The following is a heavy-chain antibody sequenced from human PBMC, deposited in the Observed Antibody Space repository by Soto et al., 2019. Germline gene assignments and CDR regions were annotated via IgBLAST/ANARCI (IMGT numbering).Heavy chain of an antibody. CDR3: AKSWLRFLEWYTKESPDY. Sequence: ASVKVSCKASGYTFTTYAMHWVRQAPGQRLEWMGWINAANGNTKYSQKFQGRVTITRDTSASTAYMELSSLRSEDTAVYTCAKSWLRFLEWYTKESPDYWGQGILVTVSS. D-gene: IGHD3-3*01. V-gene: IGHV1-3*01. CDR1: GYTFTTYA. CDR2: INAANGNT. J-gene: IGHJ4*01.